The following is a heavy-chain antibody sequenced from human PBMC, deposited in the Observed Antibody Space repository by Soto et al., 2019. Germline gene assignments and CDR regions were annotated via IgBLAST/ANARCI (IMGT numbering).Heavy chain of an antibody. D-gene: IGHD6-19*01. Sequence: GGSLRLSCAVSGFTFSGYGMHWVRQAPGKGLEWVAVIWFDGSNKNYADSVKGRFTISRDDSKNTLYLQMNSLRAEDTAVYYCTRGGCRRRGWEYFVHWGQGTLVTVSS. V-gene: IGHV3-33*01. CDR2: IWFDGSNK. CDR3: TRGGCRRRGWEYFVH. J-gene: IGHJ4*02. CDR1: GFTFSGYG.